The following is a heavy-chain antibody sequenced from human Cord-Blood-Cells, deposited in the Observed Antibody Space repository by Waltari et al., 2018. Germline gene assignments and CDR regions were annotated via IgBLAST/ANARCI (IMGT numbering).Heavy chain of an antibody. V-gene: IGHV5-51*01. Sequence: EVQLVQSGAEVKKPGESLKISCKGSGYSFTSYWIGWVRQIPGKGLEWMGIIYPGDSDTRNSPPFQSQVTIPADKSISTAYLQWSSLKASDTAMYYCARLFRYNWNDLRGAFDIWGQGTMVTVSS. CDR3: ARLFRYNWNDLRGAFDI. CDR2: IYPGDSDT. CDR1: GYSFTSYW. D-gene: IGHD1-1*01. J-gene: IGHJ3*02.